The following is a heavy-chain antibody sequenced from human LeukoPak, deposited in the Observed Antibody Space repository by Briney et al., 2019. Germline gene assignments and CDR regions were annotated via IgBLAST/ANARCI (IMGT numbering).Heavy chain of an antibody. J-gene: IGHJ6*02. CDR2: ISESGGST. Sequence: GGSLRLSCAGSGFTFSSYEMNWVRQAPGKGLEWVSTISESGGSTYYADSVKGRFTISRDNSKSTLYLQMNSLRAEDTAVYYCGRYYVMDVWGQGTSVTVSS. CDR1: GFTFSSYE. CDR3: GRYYVMDV. V-gene: IGHV3-23*01.